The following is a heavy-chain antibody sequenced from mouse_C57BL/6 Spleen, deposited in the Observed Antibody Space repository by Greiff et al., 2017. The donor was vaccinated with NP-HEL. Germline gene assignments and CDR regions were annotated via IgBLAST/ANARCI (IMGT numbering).Heavy chain of an antibody. CDR2: INPNNGGT. V-gene: IGHV1-18*01. CDR1: GYTFTDYN. Sequence: EVQLQQSGPELVKPGASVKIPCKASGYTFTDYNMDWVKQSHGKSLEWIGDINPNNGGTINNQKFKGKATLTVDKSSSPAYMELRSLTSEDTAVYECARRLGDYEHYYAMDYWGQGTPVTVSS. D-gene: IGHD2-4*01. J-gene: IGHJ4*01. CDR3: ARRLGDYEHYYAMDY.